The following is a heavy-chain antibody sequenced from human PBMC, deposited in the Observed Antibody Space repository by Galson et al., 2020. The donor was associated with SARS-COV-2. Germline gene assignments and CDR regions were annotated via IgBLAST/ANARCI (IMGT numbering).Heavy chain of an antibody. Sequence: SQTLSLTCVISGDSVSSDNAWLWIRQSPSRGLEWLARTYYRSKWYNDYAVSLKSRITINADTSRNQFSLQLSSVTPEDTAVYYCVRQQNRAFDSWGRGTLVTVSS. CDR2: TYYRSKWYN. V-gene: IGHV6-1*01. J-gene: IGHJ4*02. D-gene: IGHD6-13*01. CDR3: VRQQNRAFDS. CDR1: GDSVSSDNA.